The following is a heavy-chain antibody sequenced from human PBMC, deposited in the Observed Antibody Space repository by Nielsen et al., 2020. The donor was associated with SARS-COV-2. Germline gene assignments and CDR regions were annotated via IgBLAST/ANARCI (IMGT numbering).Heavy chain of an antibody. D-gene: IGHD3-22*01. V-gene: IGHV4-61*08. CDR1: GASVNYGDSS. J-gene: IGHJ4*02. CDR3: ASLPYDNSGLDFDS. CDR2: IYNGGS. Sequence: SETLSLTCTVSGASVNYGDSSWAWIRQPPGKGLEWIGYIYNGGSDYNPSLRSRFTISMDTSKNQVSLKLTSATAADTAVYYCASLPYDNSGLDFDSWGQGTLVAVSS.